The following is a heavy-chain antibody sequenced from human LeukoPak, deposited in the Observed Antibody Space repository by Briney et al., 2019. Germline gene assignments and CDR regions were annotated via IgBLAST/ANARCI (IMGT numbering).Heavy chain of an antibody. D-gene: IGHD3-22*01. Sequence: ASVKVSCKASGGTFSSYAISWVRQAPGQGLEWMGRIIPIFGTANYAQKFQGRVTITTDESTSTAYMELSSLRSEDTAVYYCARDGMDYYDSSGYYPNWGQGTLVTVSS. CDR3: ARDGMDYYDSSGYYPN. J-gene: IGHJ4*02. V-gene: IGHV1-69*05. CDR2: IIPIFGTA. CDR1: GGTFSSYA.